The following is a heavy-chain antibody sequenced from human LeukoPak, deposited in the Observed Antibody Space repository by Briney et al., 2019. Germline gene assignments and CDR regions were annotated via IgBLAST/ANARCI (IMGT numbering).Heavy chain of an antibody. CDR1: GYTFTSYD. D-gene: IGHD3-3*02. J-gene: IGHJ6*02. CDR3: ARGPWHFRVGRGAYYYGMDV. Sequence: ASVKVSCKASGYTFTSYDINWVRQATGQGLEWMGWMNPNSGNTGYAQKFQGGVTMTRNTSISTAYMELSSLRSEDTAVYYCARGPWHFRVGRGAYYYGMDVWGQGTTVTVSS. V-gene: IGHV1-8*01. CDR2: MNPNSGNT.